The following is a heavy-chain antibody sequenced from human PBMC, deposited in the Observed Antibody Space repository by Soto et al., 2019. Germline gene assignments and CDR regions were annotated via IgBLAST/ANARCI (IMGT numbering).Heavy chain of an antibody. J-gene: IGHJ4*02. CDR3: ARDYKDSSPPPPFFDY. Sequence: GGSLRLSCASSGFTFSSYGMHWVRQAPGKGLEWVAVIWYDGSNKYYADSVKGRFTISRDNSKNTLYLQMNSLRAEDTAAYYCARDYKDSSPPPPFFDYWGQGTLVTVSS. V-gene: IGHV3-33*01. CDR1: GFTFSSYG. D-gene: IGHD3-22*01. CDR2: IWYDGSNK.